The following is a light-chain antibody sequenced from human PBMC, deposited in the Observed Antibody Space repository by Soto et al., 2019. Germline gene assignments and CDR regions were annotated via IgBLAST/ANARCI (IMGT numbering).Light chain of an antibody. V-gene: IGKV3-20*01. J-gene: IGKJ4*01. Sequence: DIVLTQSPGTLSLSPGERATLSCRASQSVSSRYLAWYQQKAGQAPRLLIYDASRRATGLPDRFSGSASGTDFTITISRLETEDFAVYYCQQYGSSVTFGGGTKVEIK. CDR1: QSVSSRY. CDR2: DAS. CDR3: QQYGSSVT.